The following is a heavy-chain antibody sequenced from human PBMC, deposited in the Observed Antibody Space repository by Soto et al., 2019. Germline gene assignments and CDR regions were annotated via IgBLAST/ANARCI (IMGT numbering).Heavy chain of an antibody. CDR3: ARTPRAQMIVLESATRFDY. J-gene: IGHJ4*02. D-gene: IGHD2-15*01. CDR2: ISPYNGDT. CDR1: GYTFTTYG. V-gene: IGHV1-18*04. Sequence: QVQLVQSGAEVKRPGASLKVSCKASGYTFTTYGFNWVRQAPGQGLEWMGWISPYNGDTNYAQNFQGRVTLTTDTCTSTAYMELRSLTSDDTAVYYCARTPRAQMIVLESATRFDYWRQGTLVTVSS.